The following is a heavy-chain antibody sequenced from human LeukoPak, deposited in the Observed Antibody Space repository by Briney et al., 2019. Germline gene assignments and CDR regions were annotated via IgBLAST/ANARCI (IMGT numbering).Heavy chain of an antibody. CDR3: ARGGRRGYFEFDY. V-gene: IGHV4-39*07. Sequence: SETLSLTCTVSGGSFSSSSYYWGWIRQPPGKGLEWIGTIYNSGSTYYNPSLKSRVTISVDTSKNRFSLKLSSVTAADTAVYYCARGGRRGYFEFDYWGQGTLVTVSS. CDR1: GGSFSSSSYY. CDR2: IYNSGST. J-gene: IGHJ4*02. D-gene: IGHD3-3*01.